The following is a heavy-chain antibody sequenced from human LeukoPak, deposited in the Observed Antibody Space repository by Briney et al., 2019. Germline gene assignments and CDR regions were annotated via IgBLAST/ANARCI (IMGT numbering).Heavy chain of an antibody. Sequence: GGSLRLSCAASGFTVSSNYMSWVRQAPGKGLEWVSVIYSGGSTYYADSVKGRFTNSRDNSKNTLYLQMNSLRAEDTAVYYCARDVWDQQWLVDYWGQGTLVTVSS. V-gene: IGHV3-66*01. D-gene: IGHD6-19*01. J-gene: IGHJ4*02. CDR2: IYSGGST. CDR3: ARDVWDQQWLVDY. CDR1: GFTVSSNY.